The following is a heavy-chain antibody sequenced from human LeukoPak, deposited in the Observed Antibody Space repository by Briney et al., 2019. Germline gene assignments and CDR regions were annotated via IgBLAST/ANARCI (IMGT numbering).Heavy chain of an antibody. V-gene: IGHV1-2*02. J-gene: IGHJ6*03. D-gene: IGHD1-14*01. CDR1: GYTFTGYY. CDR3: ASTVGNHLPYYMDV. Sequence: GASVKVSCKASGYTFTGYYMHWERQAPGQGLEWMGWINPNSGGTNYAQKFQGRVTMTRDTSISTAYMELSRLRSDDTAVYYCASTVGNHLPYYMDVWGKGTTVTISS. CDR2: INPNSGGT.